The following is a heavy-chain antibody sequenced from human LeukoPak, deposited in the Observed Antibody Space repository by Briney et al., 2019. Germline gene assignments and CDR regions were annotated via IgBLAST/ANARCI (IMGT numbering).Heavy chain of an antibody. V-gene: IGHV3-23*01. CDR2: ISGSGGST. CDR3: AKSNLYRWGFDY. J-gene: IGHJ4*02. Sequence: GGSLRLSCAASGFTFSSYAMSWVRQAPGKGLEWVSAISGSGGSTYYADSVKGRFTISRDNSKNTLYLQMNSLRAEDTAVYCCAKSNLYRWGFDYWGQGTLVTVSS. CDR1: GFTFSSYA. D-gene: IGHD3-16*01.